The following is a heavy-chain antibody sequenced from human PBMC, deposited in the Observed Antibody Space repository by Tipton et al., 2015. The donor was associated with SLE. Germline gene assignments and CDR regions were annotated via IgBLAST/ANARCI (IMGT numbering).Heavy chain of an antibody. D-gene: IGHD3-3*01. J-gene: IGHJ4*02. Sequence: TLSLTCAVYGGTFSSYHWSWIRQPPGKGLEWIGEITQSGTTNYNPSLKSRLTISTDTSKSQFSLRLTSMTAADTAVYYCARSSRFKIFGVAPRFDYWGQGALVTVSS. CDR3: ARSSRFKIFGVAPRFDY. V-gene: IGHV4-34*01. CDR1: GGTFSSYH. CDR2: ITQSGTT.